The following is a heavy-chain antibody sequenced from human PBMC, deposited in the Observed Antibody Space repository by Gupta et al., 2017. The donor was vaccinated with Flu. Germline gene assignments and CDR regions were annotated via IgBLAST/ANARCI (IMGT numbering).Heavy chain of an antibody. J-gene: IGHJ5*02. CDR2: VNHSGST. V-gene: IGHV4-34*01. CDR3: ARTSRRITIFGVVTTNWFDP. CDR1: GGSFSGYY. Sequence: QVQLPQWGAGLLKPSETLSLTCAVYGGSFSGYYWSWIRQPPGPGLEWIGEVNHSGSTNYNPSLKSRFTISVDTSNNQFSLKQSSLTAADTAVDYCARTSRRITIFGVVTTNWFDPWGQGTLVTGSS. D-gene: IGHD3-3*01.